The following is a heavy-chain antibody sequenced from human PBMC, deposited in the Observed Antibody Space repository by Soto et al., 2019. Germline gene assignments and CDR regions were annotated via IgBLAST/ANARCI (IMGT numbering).Heavy chain of an antibody. J-gene: IGHJ4*02. CDR3: TRRRDWTAVDPLDY. D-gene: IGHD5-18*01. V-gene: IGHV4-30-2*01. CDR1: GGSISSGGYS. CDR2: IYHSGST. Sequence: SETLSLTCAVSGGSISSGGYSWSWIRQPPGKGLEWIGYIYHSGSTYYNPSLKSRVTISVDRSKNQFSLKLSSVTAADTAVYYCTRRRDWTAVDPLDYWGQGTLVTVSS.